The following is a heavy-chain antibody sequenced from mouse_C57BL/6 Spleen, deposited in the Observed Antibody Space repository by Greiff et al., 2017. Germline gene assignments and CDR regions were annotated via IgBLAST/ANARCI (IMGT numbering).Heavy chain of an antibody. D-gene: IGHD1-1*01. V-gene: IGHV1-26*01. CDR2: INPNNGGT. Sequence: EVQLLQSGPELVKPGASVKISCKASGYTITDYYMNWVKQSHGKSLEWIGDINPNNGGTSYNQKFKGKATLTVDTSSSTAYLELRSLTSEDSAVYYCARDYYGSSYDCCAMDYWGQGTSVTVSS. CDR1: GYTITDYY. J-gene: IGHJ4*01. CDR3: ARDYYGSSYDCCAMDY.